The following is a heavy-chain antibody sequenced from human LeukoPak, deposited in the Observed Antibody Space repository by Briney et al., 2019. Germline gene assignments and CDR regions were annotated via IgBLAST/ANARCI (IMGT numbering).Heavy chain of an antibody. CDR1: GFTVSSNY. V-gene: IGHV3-53*01. J-gene: IGHJ3*02. CDR2: IYSGGST. CDR3: ARALNYGGPAFDI. D-gene: IGHD4-23*01. Sequence: GGSLSLSCAASGFTVSSNYMSWVRQAPGKGLEWVSVIYSGGSTYYADSVKGRFTISRDNSKNTLYLQMNSLRAEDTAVYYCARALNYGGPAFDIWGQGTMVTVSS.